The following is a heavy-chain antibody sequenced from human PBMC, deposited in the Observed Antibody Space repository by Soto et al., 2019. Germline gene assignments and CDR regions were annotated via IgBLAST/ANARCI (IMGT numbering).Heavy chain of an antibody. CDR3: ASGSGWYSFDY. CDR2: VYIDGST. J-gene: IGHJ4*02. Sequence: EVPLVESGGGLIQPGGSLRLSCAASGFTVSSNYMSWVRQAPGKGLECFSVVYIDGSTYHADSVKGRFTISRDNSKNTLYLQMNSLRAEDTAVYYCASGSGWYSFDYWGQGTLVTVSS. D-gene: IGHD6-19*01. CDR1: GFTVSSNY. V-gene: IGHV3-53*01.